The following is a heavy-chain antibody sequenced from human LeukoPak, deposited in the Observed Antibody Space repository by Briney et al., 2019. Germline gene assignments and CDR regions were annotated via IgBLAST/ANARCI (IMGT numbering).Heavy chain of an antibody. CDR2: ISAYNGNT. Sequence: ASVKVSCKASGYTFTNYGISWVRQAPGHGLEWMGWISAYNGNTDYAQNLQGRVTMTTDTATSTAYMELRSLRSDDTAVYYCAKCGTYYYSSGSPSGAFDIWGQGTMVTVSS. V-gene: IGHV1-18*01. CDR3: AKCGTYYYSSGSPSGAFDI. CDR1: GYTFTNYG. D-gene: IGHD3-10*01. J-gene: IGHJ3*02.